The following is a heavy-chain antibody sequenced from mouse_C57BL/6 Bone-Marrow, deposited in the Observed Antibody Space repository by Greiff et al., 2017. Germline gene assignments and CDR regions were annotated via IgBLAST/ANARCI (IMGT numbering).Heavy chain of an antibody. J-gene: IGHJ2*01. V-gene: IGHV5-17*01. CDR3: ANDADY. D-gene: IGHD2-3*01. CDR2: ISSGSSTI. Sequence: EVQRVESGGGLVKPGGSLKLSCAASGFTFSDYGMHWGRQAPAKGLEWVEYISSGSSTIYYADTVKGRFTISRDNAKNTLFLQMTSLRSEDTAMYYCANDADYWGQGTTLTVSS. CDR1: GFTFSDYG.